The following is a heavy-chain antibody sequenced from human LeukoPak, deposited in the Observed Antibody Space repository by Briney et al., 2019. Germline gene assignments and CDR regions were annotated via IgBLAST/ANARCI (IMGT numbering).Heavy chain of an antibody. CDR1: GYTFTSYT. CDR3: ARGYSPSAYDAFDI. J-gene: IGHJ3*02. D-gene: IGHD6-6*01. V-gene: IGHV7-4-1*02. CDR2: ISTNTGNP. Sequence: ASVKVSCKASGYTFTSYTMNWVRQAPGQGLEWMGWISTNTGNPTYAQGFTGRFVFSLDTSVSTAYLQISSLKAEDTAVYYCARGYSPSAYDAFDIWGQGTMVTVSS.